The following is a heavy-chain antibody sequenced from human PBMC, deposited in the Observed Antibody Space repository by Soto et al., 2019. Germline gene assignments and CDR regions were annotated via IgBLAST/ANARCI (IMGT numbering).Heavy chain of an antibody. CDR2: TWYEGANE. D-gene: IGHD6-13*01. CDR3: AKDVGNSWSYYFDF. CDR1: GFTFSSYG. Sequence: QVQLVESGGGVAQPGTSLRLSCATSGFTFSSYGMYWVRQAPGKGLEWVAVTWYEGANEYYADSVKGRFTISRDNSKNTLYLQMNSLRAEDTAIYYCAKDVGNSWSYYFDFWGQGTLVTVSS. J-gene: IGHJ4*02. V-gene: IGHV3-33*06.